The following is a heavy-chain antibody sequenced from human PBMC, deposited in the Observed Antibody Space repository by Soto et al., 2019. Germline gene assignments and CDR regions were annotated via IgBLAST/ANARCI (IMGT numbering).Heavy chain of an antibody. D-gene: IGHD3-9*01. CDR3: ARDPLVLRYFDWLPTLNYYYYGMDV. V-gene: IGHV1-46*01. CDR2: INPSGGST. Sequence: ASVEVSCEASGYTFTSYYIHWVRQAPGQGLEWMGIINPSGGSTSYAQKFQGRVTMTRDTSTSTVYMELSSLRSEDTAVYYCARDPLVLRYFDWLPTLNYYYYGMDVWGQGTTVTVSS. CDR1: GYTFTSYY. J-gene: IGHJ6*02.